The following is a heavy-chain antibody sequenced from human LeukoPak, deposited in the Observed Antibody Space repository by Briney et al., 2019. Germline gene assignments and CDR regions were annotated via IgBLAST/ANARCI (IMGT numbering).Heavy chain of an antibody. Sequence: GGSLRLSCAASGFTVSSNYMSWVRQAPGKGLEWVSVIYSGGSTYYADSLKGRFSISRDNSKNTLYLQMNSRRAEDTAVYYCAREGRISIFGVVTFFDYWGQGTLVTVSS. V-gene: IGHV3-66*01. CDR2: IYSGGST. CDR3: AREGRISIFGVVTFFDY. CDR1: GFTVSSNY. D-gene: IGHD3-3*01. J-gene: IGHJ4*02.